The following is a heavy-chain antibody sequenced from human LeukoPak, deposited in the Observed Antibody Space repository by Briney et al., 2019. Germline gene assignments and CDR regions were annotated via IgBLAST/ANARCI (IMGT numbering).Heavy chain of an antibody. V-gene: IGHV4-59*08. Sequence: SETLSLTCTVSGGSISSYYWSWIRQPPGKGLECIGYIYYSGSTNYNPSLKSRVTISVDTSKNQFSLKLSSLTAADTAVYYCARTLRPGNWFDPWGQGTLVTVSS. J-gene: IGHJ5*02. CDR1: GGSISSYY. CDR2: IYYSGST. CDR3: ARTLRPGNWFDP.